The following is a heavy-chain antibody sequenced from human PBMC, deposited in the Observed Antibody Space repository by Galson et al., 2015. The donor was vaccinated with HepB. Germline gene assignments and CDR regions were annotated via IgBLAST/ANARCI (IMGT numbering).Heavy chain of an antibody. CDR2: TYYRSKWYN. CDR3: ARDDGDGKWLLPKFDY. J-gene: IGHJ4*02. Sequence: CAISEDSVSSNSAAWNWIRQPPSRGLEWLGRTYYRSKWYNDYAVSVKSRITINPDTSKNQFSLQLNSVTPEDTAVYYCARDDGDGKWLLPKFDYWGQGTLVTVSS. D-gene: IGHD3-22*01. CDR1: EDSVSSNSAA. V-gene: IGHV6-1*01.